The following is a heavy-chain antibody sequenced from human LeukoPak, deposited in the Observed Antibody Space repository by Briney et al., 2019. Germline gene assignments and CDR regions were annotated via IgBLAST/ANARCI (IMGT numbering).Heavy chain of an antibody. CDR2: TYFRSEWYN. J-gene: IGHJ4*02. CDR1: GDSVSNNSAA. CDR3: ARDRGDYFDY. V-gene: IGHV6-1*01. Sequence: SQTLSLTGAISGDSVSNNSAAWNWIRQSPSRGLEWLGRTYFRSEWYNDYALSVKSRIIINPDTSKNQFSLQLNSVTPEDTAVYYCARDRGDYFDYWGQGALVTVSS. D-gene: IGHD3-16*01.